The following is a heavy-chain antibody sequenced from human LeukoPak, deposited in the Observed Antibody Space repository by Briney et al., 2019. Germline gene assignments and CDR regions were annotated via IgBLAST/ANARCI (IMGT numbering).Heavy chain of an antibody. CDR2: IIPIFGTA. J-gene: IGHJ4*02. CDR1: GGTFSSYA. CDR3: AREGEWFGELFNFDY. V-gene: IGHV1-69*13. D-gene: IGHD3-10*01. Sequence: ASVKVSCKASGGTFSSYAISWVRQAPGQGLEWMGGIIPIFGTANYAQKFQGRVTITADESTSTAYMELSSLRSEDTAVYYCAREGEWFGELFNFDYWGQGTLVTVSS.